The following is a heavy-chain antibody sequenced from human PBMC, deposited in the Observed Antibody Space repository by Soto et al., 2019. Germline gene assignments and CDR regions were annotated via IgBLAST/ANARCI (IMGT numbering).Heavy chain of an antibody. J-gene: IGHJ4*02. D-gene: IGHD5-18*01. Sequence: PSETLSLTCTVSGGSISSSSYYWGWIRQPPGKGLEWIGSIFYSGSTYYNPSLKSRVTISVDTSKNQFSLKLSSVTAADTAVYYCACIFSGGYSYGFPSDYWGQGTLVT. CDR1: GGSISSSSYY. CDR2: IFYSGST. CDR3: ACIFSGGYSYGFPSDY. V-gene: IGHV4-39*01.